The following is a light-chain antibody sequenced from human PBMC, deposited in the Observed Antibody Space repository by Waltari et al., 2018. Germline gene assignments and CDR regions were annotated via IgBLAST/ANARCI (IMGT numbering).Light chain of an antibody. J-gene: IGKJ4*01. V-gene: IGKV1-33*01. CDR2: FAS. CDR1: QDIREN. CDR3: QHFNSYPLT. Sequence: DIQMTQSPSSLSASVGDRVTITCQASQDIRENLNWYQEKPGKAPKLLISFASQLEPGVPPRFSGSGSGTDFSFTISSLQPEDIATYYCQHFNSYPLTFGGGSKVDVK.